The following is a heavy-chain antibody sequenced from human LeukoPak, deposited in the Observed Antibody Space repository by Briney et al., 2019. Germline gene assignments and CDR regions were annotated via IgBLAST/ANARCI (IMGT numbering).Heavy chain of an antibody. CDR2: IYYSGST. CDR1: GGSISSSSYH. V-gene: IGHV4-39*01. D-gene: IGHD1-26*01. J-gene: IGHJ4*02. CDR3: ARSLGATTFPYFDY. Sequence: SETLSLTCTVSGGSISSSSYHWGWIRQPPGKGLEWIGSIYYSGSTYYNPSLKSRVTISVDTSKNQFSLKLSSVTAADTAVYYCARSLGATTFPYFDYWGQGTLVTVSS.